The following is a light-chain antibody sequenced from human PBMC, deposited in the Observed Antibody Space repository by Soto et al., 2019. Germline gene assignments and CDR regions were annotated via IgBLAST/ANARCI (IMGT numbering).Light chain of an antibody. Sequence: EIVLTQSPGTLSLSPGERATLSCMASQSLSRYLAWYQQKPGQGPRLLIYGASSRATGTPDRFSGSGSGTDFTLTINRLEPEDFALYYCQQYGSSPPTFGQGTKVDIK. CDR2: GAS. J-gene: IGKJ1*01. V-gene: IGKV3-20*01. CDR1: QSLSRY. CDR3: QQYGSSPPT.